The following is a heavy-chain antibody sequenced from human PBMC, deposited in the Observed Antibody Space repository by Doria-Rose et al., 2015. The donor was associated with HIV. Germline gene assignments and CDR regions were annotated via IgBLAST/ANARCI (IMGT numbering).Heavy chain of an antibody. J-gene: IGHJ4*02. CDR3: ARIKSSRWYHKYYFDF. D-gene: IGHD6-13*01. CDR2: ILSDDER. Sequence: QVTLKESGPVLVKPTETLTLTCTVSGVSLSSPGMGVSWIRQPPGKALEWLANILSDDERSYITSLKSRLTISTGTSKSQVVLTMTDMDPVDTATYYCARIKSSRWYHKYYFDFWGQGTLVIVS. CDR1: GVSLSSPGMG. V-gene: IGHV2-26*01.